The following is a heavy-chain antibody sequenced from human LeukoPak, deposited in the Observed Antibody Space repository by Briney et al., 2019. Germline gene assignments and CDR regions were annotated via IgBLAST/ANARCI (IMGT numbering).Heavy chain of an antibody. D-gene: IGHD2-15*01. Sequence: PGGSLRLSCAASGFTVSSNYMSWVRQAPGKGLEWVSVIYSGGSTYYADSVKGRFTISRDNSKNTLYLQMNSLRAEDTAVYYCVTCYCSGGSCYSFDYWGQGTLVTVSS. V-gene: IGHV3-53*01. J-gene: IGHJ4*02. CDR2: IYSGGST. CDR1: GFTVSSNY. CDR3: VTCYCSGGSCYSFDY.